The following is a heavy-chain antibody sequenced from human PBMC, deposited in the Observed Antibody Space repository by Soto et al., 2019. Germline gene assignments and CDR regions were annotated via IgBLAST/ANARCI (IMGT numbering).Heavy chain of an antibody. CDR2: IRSRGNNYAT. D-gene: IGHD3-3*01. CDR3: STQASDFWGDYPQYYMDV. V-gene: IGHV3-73*01. J-gene: IGHJ6*03. CDR1: GFTFSVSA. Sequence: EVQLVESGGGLVQPGGSLTLSCAASGFTFSVSALHWVRHPSGRGLEWVGRIRSRGNNYATAYAASMDGRFTISRDDSKNTAYLQLNSLTTEDTAVYYCSTQASDFWGDYPQYYMDVWGKGTTVTVS.